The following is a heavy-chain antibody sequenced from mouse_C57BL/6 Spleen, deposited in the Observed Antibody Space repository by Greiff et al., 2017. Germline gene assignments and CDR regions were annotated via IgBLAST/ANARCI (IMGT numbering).Heavy chain of an antibody. D-gene: IGHD2-1*01. CDR1: GYTFTDYY. J-gene: IGHJ1*03. CDR3: ARKGYYGNLYWYFDV. V-gene: IGHV1-26*01. Sequence: EVQLQQSGPELVKPGASVKISCKASGYTFTDYYMNWVKQSHGKSLEWIGDINPNNGGTSYNQKFKGKATLTVDKSSSTAYMELRSLTSEDSAVYYCARKGYYGNLYWYFDVWGTGTTVTVSS. CDR2: INPNNGGT.